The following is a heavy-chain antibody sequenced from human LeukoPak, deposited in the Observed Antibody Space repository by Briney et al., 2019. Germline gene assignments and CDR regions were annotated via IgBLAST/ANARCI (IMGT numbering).Heavy chain of an antibody. D-gene: IGHD1-26*01. J-gene: IGHJ5*02. CDR1: GGSISNYY. CDR2: IYYSGST. Sequence: PSETLSLTCIVSGGSISNYYWSWIRQPPGKGLEWIGYIYYSGSTKYNPSLMSRVTISVDTSKNQFSLRLSSVTAADTAVYYCVRGERLGADAWGQGTLATVSS. CDR3: VRGERLGADA. V-gene: IGHV4-59*01.